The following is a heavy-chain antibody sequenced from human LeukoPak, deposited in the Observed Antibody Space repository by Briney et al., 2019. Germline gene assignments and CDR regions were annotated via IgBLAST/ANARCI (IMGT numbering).Heavy chain of an antibody. J-gene: IGHJ4*02. D-gene: IGHD3-22*01. CDR3: ARDSGETALAVVNFDY. CDR2: ISSSSSYI. V-gene: IGHV3-21*01. CDR1: GFTFSSYS. Sequence: PGGSLRLSCAASGFTFSSYSMNWVRQAPGKGLEWVSSISSSSSYIYYADSVEGRFTISRDNAKNSLYLQMNSLRAEDTAVYYCARDSGETALAVVNFDYWGQGTLVTVSS.